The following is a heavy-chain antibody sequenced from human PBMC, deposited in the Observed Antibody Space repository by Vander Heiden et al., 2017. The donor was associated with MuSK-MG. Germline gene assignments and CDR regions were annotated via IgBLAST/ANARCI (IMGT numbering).Heavy chain of an antibody. J-gene: IGHJ3*02. D-gene: IGHD1-26*01. CDR1: GGSFSAYY. Sequence: QAQLQQWGAGLLKPSETLSLTCAVYGGSFSAYYWTWIRQPPGKGLEWIGEINHRGHTNYNPPLKSRLTISVDTSKSQFSLKLSSVTAADTAVYYCAREVPSGDDAFDIWGQGTMVSVSS. V-gene: IGHV4-34*01. CDR3: AREVPSGDDAFDI. CDR2: INHRGHT.